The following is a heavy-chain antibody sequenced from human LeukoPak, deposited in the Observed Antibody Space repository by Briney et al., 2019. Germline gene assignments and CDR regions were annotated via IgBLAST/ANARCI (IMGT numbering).Heavy chain of an antibody. D-gene: IGHD6-6*01. J-gene: IGHJ4*02. CDR2: INPNSGGT. V-gene: IGHV1-2*02. CDR1: GYTFSGHY. CDR3: AREWAEYSGSAEIDY. Sequence: ASVKVSCKASGYTFSGHYMHWVRQAPGQGLEWMGWINPNSGGTNYAQKFQGRVTMTRDTSISTAYMELSRLRSDDTAVYYCAREWAEYSGSAEIDYWGQGTLVAVSS.